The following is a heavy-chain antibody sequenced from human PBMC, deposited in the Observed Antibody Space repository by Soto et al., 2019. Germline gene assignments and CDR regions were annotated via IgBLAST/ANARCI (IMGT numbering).Heavy chain of an antibody. J-gene: IGHJ6*02. Sequence: GGSLRLSCAASVFTFSSYGMHWVRQAPGKGLEWVAVIWYDGSNKYYADSVKGRFTISRDNSKNTLYLQMNSLRAEDTAVYYCAREKIVVVPAAYNYYYYYYGMDVRGQGTTVTVS. V-gene: IGHV3-33*01. D-gene: IGHD2-2*01. CDR3: AREKIVVVPAAYNYYYYYYGMDV. CDR2: IWYDGSNK. CDR1: VFTFSSYG.